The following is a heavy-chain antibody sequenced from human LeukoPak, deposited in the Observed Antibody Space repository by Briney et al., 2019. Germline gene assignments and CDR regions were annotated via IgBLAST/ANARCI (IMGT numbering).Heavy chain of an antibody. CDR1: GLTFSTYW. D-gene: IGHD3-3*01. V-gene: IGHV3-7*03. CDR2: IKQDGSEK. J-gene: IGHJ6*02. Sequence: GGSLRLSCAVSGLTFSTYWMSWVRQAPGKGLEWVANIKQDGSEKYYVDSVKGRFTISRDNAKNSLYLQMNSLRAEDTAVYYCARDRRFLEWFPYYYYYGMDVWGQGTTVTVSS. CDR3: ARDRRFLEWFPYYYYYGMDV.